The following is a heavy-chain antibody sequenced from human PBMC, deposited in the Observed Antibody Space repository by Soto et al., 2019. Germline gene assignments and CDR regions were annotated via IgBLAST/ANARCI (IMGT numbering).Heavy chain of an antibody. Sequence: PSETLSLTCTVSGGSNSSYYWSWIRQPPGKGLGWIGYIYYSGSTNYNPSLKSRVTISVDTSRNQFSLKLSSVTAADTAVYYCARGRYSSSLDYWGQGTLVTVS. V-gene: IGHV4-59*01. D-gene: IGHD6-6*01. CDR2: IYYSGST. CDR1: GGSNSSYY. CDR3: ARGRYSSSLDY. J-gene: IGHJ4*02.